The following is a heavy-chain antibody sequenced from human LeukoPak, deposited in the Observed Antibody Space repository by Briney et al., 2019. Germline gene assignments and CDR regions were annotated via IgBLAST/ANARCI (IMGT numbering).Heavy chain of an antibody. CDR1: GGSMSNGSYY. D-gene: IGHD1-26*01. Sequence: PSGTLSLTCTVSGGSMSNGSYYWSWIRQPAGKGLEWIGRIYTSGGTNYNPSLKSRVTISVDTSKNQFSLKLTSVTAADTALYFCAIRGASGSEGRGFDYWGQGALVTVSS. V-gene: IGHV4-61*02. CDR2: IYTSGGT. CDR3: AIRGASGSEGRGFDY. J-gene: IGHJ4*02.